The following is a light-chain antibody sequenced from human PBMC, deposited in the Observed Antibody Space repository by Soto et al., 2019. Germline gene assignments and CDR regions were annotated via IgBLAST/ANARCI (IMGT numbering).Light chain of an antibody. CDR3: RQFFLGPWT. V-gene: IGKV4-1*01. J-gene: IGKJ1*01. CDR2: WAS. CDR1: QPVLDSSNNKNY. Sequence: DIVMTQSPDSLAVSLGERATINCKSSQPVLDSSNNKNYLAWYQQKPGQPPKLLIYWASTRESGVPDRFSGRGSETNFPLTFSSLRAEVVALYYGRQFFLGPWTFGQGPRWRSN.